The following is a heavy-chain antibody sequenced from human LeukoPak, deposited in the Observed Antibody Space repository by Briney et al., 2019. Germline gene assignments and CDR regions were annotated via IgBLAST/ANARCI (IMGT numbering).Heavy chain of an antibody. Sequence: SETLSLTCTVSGGSISSHYWSWIRQPPGKGLDWIGYIYYSGSTNYNPSLKSRVTISVDTSKNQFSLKLSSVTAADTAVYYCARRVPGYSSGWYYFDYWGQGTLVTVSS. CDR1: GGSISSHY. J-gene: IGHJ4*02. CDR3: ARRVPGYSSGWYYFDY. V-gene: IGHV4-59*11. D-gene: IGHD6-19*01. CDR2: IYYSGST.